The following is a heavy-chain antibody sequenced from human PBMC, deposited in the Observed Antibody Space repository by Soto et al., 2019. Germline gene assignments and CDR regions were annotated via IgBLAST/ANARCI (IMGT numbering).Heavy chain of an antibody. V-gene: IGHV1-46*01. J-gene: IGHJ1*01. Sequence: QVQLVQSVAEVKSPGTSVKVSCQTSGYTFADYSIHWVRQAPGQGLEYMGKVAPATGASDSTQKIQGRVSLTGDAPTATVYMELNNLRSEDTAIYYFTTLSRVTFIFNWGQGTLVTVSS. CDR2: VAPATGAS. CDR1: GYTFADYS. CDR3: TTLSRVTFIFN.